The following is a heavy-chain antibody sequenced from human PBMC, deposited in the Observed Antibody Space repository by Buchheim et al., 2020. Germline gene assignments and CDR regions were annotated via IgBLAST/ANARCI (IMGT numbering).Heavy chain of an antibody. CDR2: IYPGDYDT. J-gene: IGHJ6*02. CDR3: ARHAALLWFGELRIYYGMDV. V-gene: IGHV5-51*01. CDR1: GYSFTSYW. Sequence: EVQLVQSGAEVKKPGESLKISCKGSGYSFTSYWIGWVRQMPGKGLEWMGIIYPGDYDTRYSPSFQGQVTISADKSISTAYLQWSSLKASDTAMYYCARHAALLWFGELRIYYGMDVWGQGTT. D-gene: IGHD3-10*01.